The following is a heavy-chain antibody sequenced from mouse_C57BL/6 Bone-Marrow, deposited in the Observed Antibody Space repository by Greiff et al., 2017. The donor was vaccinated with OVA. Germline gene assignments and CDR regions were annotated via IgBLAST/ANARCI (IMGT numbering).Heavy chain of an antibody. V-gene: IGHV1-26*01. CDR1: GYTFTDYY. CDR3: AREDGNRYFDY. Sequence: VQLKQSGPELVKPGASVKISCKASGYTFTDYYMNWVKQSHGKSLEWIGDINPNNGGTSYNQKFKGKATLTVDKSSSTAYMELRSLTSEDSAVYYCAREDGNRYFDYWGQGTTLTVSS. J-gene: IGHJ2*01. D-gene: IGHD2-1*01. CDR2: INPNNGGT.